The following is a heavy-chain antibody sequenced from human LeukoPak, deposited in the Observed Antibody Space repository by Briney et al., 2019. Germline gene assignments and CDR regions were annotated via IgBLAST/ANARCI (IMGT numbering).Heavy chain of an antibody. CDR2: IYYSGST. Sequence: PSETLSLTCTVSGGSISSGGYSWSWIRQHPGKGLEWIGYIYYSGSTYYNPSLKSRVTISVDTSKNQFSLKLSSVTAADTAVYYCARFADILTGYYSIDDYFDYWGQGTLVTVSS. CDR3: ARFADILTGYYSIDDYFDY. V-gene: IGHV4-31*03. CDR1: GGSISSGGYS. D-gene: IGHD3-9*01. J-gene: IGHJ4*02.